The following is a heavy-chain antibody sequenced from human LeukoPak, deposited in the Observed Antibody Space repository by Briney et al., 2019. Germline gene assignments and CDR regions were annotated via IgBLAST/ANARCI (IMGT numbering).Heavy chain of an antibody. CDR2: LYPGDYRT. Sequence: GASLQISCKGSGSSFTSYWIGWVRQMPGKGLEWMAILYPGDYRTTYSPSFQDQVTISVDNSVPTAYLPWGSLRASDPGLYYLYWYHGGFPVPWGQGTLVTVSS. CDR1: GSSFTSYW. J-gene: IGHJ5*02. V-gene: IGHV5-51*01. D-gene: IGHD2-15*01. CDR3: YWYHGGFPVP.